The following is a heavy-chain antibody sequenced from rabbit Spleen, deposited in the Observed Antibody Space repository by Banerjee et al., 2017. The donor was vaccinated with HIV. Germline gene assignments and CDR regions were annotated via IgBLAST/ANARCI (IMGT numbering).Heavy chain of an antibody. CDR1: GFSFSARYY. J-gene: IGHJ4*01. CDR2: IYAGKGDT. D-gene: IGHD6-1*01. V-gene: IGHV1S7*01. Sequence: QQLVESGGGLVQPEGSLTLTCTASGFSFSARYYMCWVRQAPGKGLEWIGIIYAGKGDTDYASWVNGRFTISSDNAQNTVDLQMNSLTAADTATYFCASAYSDVYFDLWGQGTLVTVS. CDR3: ASAYSDVYFDL.